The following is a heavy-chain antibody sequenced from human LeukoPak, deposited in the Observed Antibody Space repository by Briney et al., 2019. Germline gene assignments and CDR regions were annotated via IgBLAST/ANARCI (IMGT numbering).Heavy chain of an antibody. CDR2: IYTSGST. V-gene: IGHV4-4*07. CDR1: GGSISSYY. Sequence: PSETLSLTCTVSGGSISSYYRSWIRQPAGKGLEWIGRIYTSGSTNYNPSLKSRVTMSVDTSKNQFSLKLSSVTAADTAVYYCARDRAAAATRFVHFDYWGQGTLVTVSS. J-gene: IGHJ4*02. D-gene: IGHD6-13*01. CDR3: ARDRAAAATRFVHFDY.